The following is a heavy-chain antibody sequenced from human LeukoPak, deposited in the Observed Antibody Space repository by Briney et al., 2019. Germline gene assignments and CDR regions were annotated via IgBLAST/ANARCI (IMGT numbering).Heavy chain of an antibody. V-gene: IGHV1-2*02. Sequence: GASVKVSCKASGYTFTGYYMHWVRQAPGQGLEWMGWINPNSGGTNYAQKFQGRVTMTRDTSISTAYMELSRLRSDDTAVYYCVRGSMVRGVIIKDNWFDPWGQGTLVTVSS. J-gene: IGHJ5*02. CDR1: GYTFTGYY. CDR3: VRGSMVRGVIIKDNWFDP. CDR2: INPNSGGT. D-gene: IGHD3-10*01.